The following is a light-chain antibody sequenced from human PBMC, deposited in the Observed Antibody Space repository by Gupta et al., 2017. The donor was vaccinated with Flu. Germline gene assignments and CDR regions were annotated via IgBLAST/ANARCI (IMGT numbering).Light chain of an antibody. V-gene: IGKV3-20*01. J-gene: IGKJ4*01. CDR1: QSVSRSD. CDR2: DAS. CDR3: QQYGSSPRT. Sequence: EIVLTQSPGTLTLSPGERVTLSCRASQSVSRSDLAWYQQKPGQAPRLLIYDASTRATGIPDRFSGSGFGTDFSLTISRLEPEDFAVYYCQQYGSSPRTFGGGTKVEIK.